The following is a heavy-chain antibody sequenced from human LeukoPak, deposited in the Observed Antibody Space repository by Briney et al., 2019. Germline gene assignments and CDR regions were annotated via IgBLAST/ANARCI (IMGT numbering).Heavy chain of an antibody. CDR2: IYYSGST. J-gene: IGHJ4*02. V-gene: IGHV4-39*07. D-gene: IGHD6-6*01. CDR3: ARDSSSSVY. Sequence: SETLSLTCTVSGGSISSSSYYWGWIRQPPGKGLKWIGSIYYSGSTYYNPSLKSRVTISVDTSKNQFSLKLSSVTAADTAVYYCARDSSSSVYWGQGTLVTVSS. CDR1: GGSISSSSYY.